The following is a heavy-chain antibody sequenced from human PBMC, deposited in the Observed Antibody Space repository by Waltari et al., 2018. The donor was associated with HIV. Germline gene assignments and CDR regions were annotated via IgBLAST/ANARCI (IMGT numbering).Heavy chain of an antibody. V-gene: IGHV3-66*01. CDR3: AREEAVTARGGIDV. Sequence: EVQLVDSGGGLVQPGGSLRLSCAAYGFTVSTNFMSWVRQAPGKGLEWVSVIYSGGSTYYADSVKGRFTISRDNSKNTLYLQMNSLRVEDTAVYYCAREEAVTARGGIDVWGQGTMVTVSS. D-gene: IGHD3-10*01. CDR1: GFTVSTNF. CDR2: IYSGGST. J-gene: IGHJ3*01.